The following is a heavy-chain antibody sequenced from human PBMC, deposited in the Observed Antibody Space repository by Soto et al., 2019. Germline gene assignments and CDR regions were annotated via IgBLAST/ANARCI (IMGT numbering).Heavy chain of an antibody. J-gene: IGHJ4*02. Sequence: QVQLVESGGGVVQPGRSLRLSCVASGFTFSNYAMHWVRQAPGKGLEWVAIITSDGSDKYYADSVTGRFTISRDDSKNTLYLQMNSLTPEDTAVYYCSKDNPAVHYWGQGALVTVSS. CDR1: GFTFSNYA. CDR3: SKDNPAVHY. V-gene: IGHV3-30*18. CDR2: ITSDGSDK.